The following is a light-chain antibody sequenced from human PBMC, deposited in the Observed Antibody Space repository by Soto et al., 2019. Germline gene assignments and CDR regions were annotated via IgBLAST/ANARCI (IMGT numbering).Light chain of an antibody. J-gene: IGKJ5*01. Sequence: EIVLTQSPATLSLSPGERATLSCRASQSVSSYLAWYQQKPGQAPRLLIYDASNRATGIPARFIGSGSGTDFTLTISSLEPEDFAVYYCQQRSNWPPTITFGQGTRLEIK. V-gene: IGKV3-11*01. CDR2: DAS. CDR3: QQRSNWPPTIT. CDR1: QSVSSY.